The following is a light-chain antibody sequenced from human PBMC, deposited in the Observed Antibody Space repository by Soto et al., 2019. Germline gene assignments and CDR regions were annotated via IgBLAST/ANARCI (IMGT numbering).Light chain of an antibody. V-gene: IGKV1-13*02. CDR2: DAS. J-gene: IGKJ2*01. Sequence: AIQLTQSPSPLSASIGDRVTITCRASQGISNSLAWYQQKPGTPPALLIYDASPLQSGVSSRFSGSGSGTDFTLTISSLQPGDFATYYCQQFKSHPYTFGQGTKLDIK. CDR1: QGISNS. CDR3: QQFKSHPYT.